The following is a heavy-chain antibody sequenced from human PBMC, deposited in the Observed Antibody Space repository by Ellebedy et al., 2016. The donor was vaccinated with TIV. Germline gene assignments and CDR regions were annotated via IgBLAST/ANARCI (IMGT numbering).Heavy chain of an antibody. J-gene: IGHJ3*02. V-gene: IGHV4-59*01. D-gene: IGHD7-27*01. CDR2: MHHSGNT. CDR1: GDSIRNYY. CDR3: ARWGLGSIRAFDI. Sequence: SETLSLTCAVSGDSIRNYYWNWIRQSPGKGLEWIGYMHHSGNTNYNPSLKTRVTTSIDTSKNQFSLKLSSVTAADTAVYYCARWGLGSIRAFDIWGQGTMVTVSS.